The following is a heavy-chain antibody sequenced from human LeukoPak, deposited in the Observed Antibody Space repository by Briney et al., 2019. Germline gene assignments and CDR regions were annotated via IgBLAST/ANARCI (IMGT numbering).Heavy chain of an antibody. CDR3: ASGHSYVKIDY. CDR1: GCTFSSYV. D-gene: IGHD5-18*01. V-gene: IGHV3-30-3*01. CDR2: ISDDGINT. J-gene: IGHJ4*02. Sequence: PAGSLRLSCAASGCTFSSYVMHWVRQAPGKGLEWVAVISDDGINTYYADSVKGRFTISRDNSKKTMYLQMNSLRAEDTAVYYCASGHSYVKIDYWGQGTLVTVSS.